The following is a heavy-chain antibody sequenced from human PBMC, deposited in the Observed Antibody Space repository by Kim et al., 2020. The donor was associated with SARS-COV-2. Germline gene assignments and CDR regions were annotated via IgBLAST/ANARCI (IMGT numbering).Heavy chain of an antibody. Sequence: SETLSLTCTVSGGSISSYYWSWIRQPPGKGLEWIGYIYYSGSTNYNPSLKSRVTISVDTSKNQFSLKLSSVTAADTAVYYCARGRTSYYYDSSGYSDGPPEAFDIWGQGTMVTVSS. CDR3: ARGRTSYYYDSSGYSDGPPEAFDI. J-gene: IGHJ3*02. CDR2: IYYSGST. V-gene: IGHV4-59*13. D-gene: IGHD3-22*01. CDR1: GGSISSYY.